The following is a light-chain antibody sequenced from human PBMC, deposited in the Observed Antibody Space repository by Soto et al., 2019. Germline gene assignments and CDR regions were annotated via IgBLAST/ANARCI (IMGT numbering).Light chain of an antibody. CDR1: QSVRTY. CDR2: GAS. Sequence: EIVLTHSPATLSLFPCERATLSSRASQSVRTYLAWYQQKPGQAPRLLISGASSRATGIPDRFGGSGSGTDFTLTISRLEPEDFAVYYCQQYGSAMWTFGQGTKVDIK. V-gene: IGKV3-20*01. J-gene: IGKJ1*01. CDR3: QQYGSAMWT.